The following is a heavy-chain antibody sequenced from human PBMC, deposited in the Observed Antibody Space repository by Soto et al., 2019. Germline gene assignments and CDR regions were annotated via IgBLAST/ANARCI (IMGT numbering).Heavy chain of an antibody. CDR1: GGTFSSYA. V-gene: IGHV1-69*13. CDR2: IIPIFGTA. D-gene: IGHD5-12*01. J-gene: IGHJ6*02. Sequence: GASVKVSCMASGGTFSSYAISWVRQAPGQGLEWMGGIIPIFGTANYAQKFQGRVTIAADESTSTAYMELSSLRSEDTAVYYCARDMKMATRYYYYYGMDVWGQGTTVTVSS. CDR3: ARDMKMATRYYYYYGMDV.